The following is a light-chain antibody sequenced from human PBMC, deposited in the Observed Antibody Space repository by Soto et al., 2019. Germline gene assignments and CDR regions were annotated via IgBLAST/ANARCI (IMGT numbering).Light chain of an antibody. CDR1: QNVSSN. Sequence: ILMTQSPATLSVSPGERATLSCRASQNVSSNLAWYQQKPGQAPRLLIYGASTRATGIPARFSGSGSGTEFTLTISSLQSEDFAVYYCHQYDNWPKTFGQGTRLEIK. J-gene: IGKJ5*01. V-gene: IGKV3-15*01. CDR2: GAS. CDR3: HQYDNWPKT.